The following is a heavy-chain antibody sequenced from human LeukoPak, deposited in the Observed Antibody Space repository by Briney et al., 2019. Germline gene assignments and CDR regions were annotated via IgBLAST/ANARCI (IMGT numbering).Heavy chain of an antibody. J-gene: IGHJ4*02. CDR2: ISGSGGST. CDR3: AKEYSSSWYRGYFDY. CDR1: GFTFSSYW. V-gene: IGHV3-23*01. Sequence: PGGSLRLSCAASGFTFSSYWMSWVRQAPGKGLEWVSAISGSGGSTYYADSVKGRFTISRDNSKNTLYLQMNSLRAEDTAVYYCAKEYSSSWYRGYFDYWGQGTLVTVSS. D-gene: IGHD6-13*01.